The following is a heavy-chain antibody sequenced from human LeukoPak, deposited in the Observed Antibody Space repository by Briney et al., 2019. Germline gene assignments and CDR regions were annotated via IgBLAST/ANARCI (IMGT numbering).Heavy chain of an antibody. CDR3: ARGGSESYRNYYYMDV. CDR1: GGSISSYY. CDR2: IYYSGST. J-gene: IGHJ6*03. Sequence: SETLSLTCTVSGGSISSYYWIWIRQPPGKGLEWIGYIYYSGSTNYDPSLKSRVTISVDTSKNQFSLNLSSVTTADTAVYYCARGGSESYRNYYYMDVWGKGTTVTVSS. D-gene: IGHD3-10*01. V-gene: IGHV4-59*01.